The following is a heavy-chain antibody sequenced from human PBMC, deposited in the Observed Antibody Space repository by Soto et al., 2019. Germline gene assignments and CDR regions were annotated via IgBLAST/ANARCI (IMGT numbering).Heavy chain of an antibody. D-gene: IGHD3-10*01. CDR3: ATDPNLSGSYDAFDI. CDR2: FDPEDGET. CDR1: GYTLTELS. J-gene: IGHJ3*02. V-gene: IGHV1-24*01. Sequence: GASVKVSCKVSGYTLTELSMHWVRQAPGKGLEWMGGFDPEDGETIYAQKFQGRVTMTEDTSTDTAYMELSSLRSEDTAVYYCATDPNLSGSYDAFDIWGQGXMVTVSS.